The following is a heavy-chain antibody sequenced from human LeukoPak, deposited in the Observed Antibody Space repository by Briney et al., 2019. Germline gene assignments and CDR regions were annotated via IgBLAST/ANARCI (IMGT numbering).Heavy chain of an antibody. CDR3: ARGLLYDFCNGYRKYFDL. V-gene: IGHV4-59*01. CDR1: GGSISSYY. Sequence: SETLSLTCTVSGGSISSYYWSWIRQPPGKGLEWIGYIYYSGSTNYNPSLKSRVTISVDTSKNQFSLKLSPVTAADTAVYYCARGLLYDFCNGYRKYFDLWGRGTLVTVSS. CDR2: IYYSGST. J-gene: IGHJ2*01. D-gene: IGHD3-3*01.